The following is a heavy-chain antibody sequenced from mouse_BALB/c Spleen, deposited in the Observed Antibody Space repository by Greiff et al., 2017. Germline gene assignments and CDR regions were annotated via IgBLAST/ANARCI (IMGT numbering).Heavy chain of an antibody. D-gene: IGHD2-4*01. CDR3: ARGGYDYDGGFAY. CDR1: GFNIKDTY. CDR2: IDPANGNT. J-gene: IGHJ3*01. V-gene: IGHV14-3*02. Sequence: EVQLQQSGAELVKPGASVKLSCTASGFNIKDTYMHWVKQRPEQGLEWIGRIDPANGNTKYDPKFQGKATITADTSSNTAYLQLSSLTSEDTAVYYGARGGYDYDGGFAYWGQGTLVTVSA.